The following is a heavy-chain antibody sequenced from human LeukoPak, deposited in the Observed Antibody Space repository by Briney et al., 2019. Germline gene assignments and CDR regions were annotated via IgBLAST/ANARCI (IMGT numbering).Heavy chain of an antibody. J-gene: IGHJ1*01. CDR1: GYTLTELS. CDR3: ATVGQTGSGSYYIPRYFQH. D-gene: IGHD3-10*01. CDR2: FDPEDGET. Sequence: ASVKVSCKVSGYTLTELSMHWVRQAPGKGLEWMGGFDPEDGETIYAQKFQGRATMTEDTSTDTAYMELSSLRSEDTAVYYCATVGQTGSGSYYIPRYFQHWGQGTLVTVSS. V-gene: IGHV1-24*01.